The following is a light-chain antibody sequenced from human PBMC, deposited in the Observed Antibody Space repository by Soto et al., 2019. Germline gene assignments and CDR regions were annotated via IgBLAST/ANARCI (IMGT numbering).Light chain of an antibody. Sequence: EVVMTQSPAPLSVSPGKGATLSCRAGQGIADTLTWYQHKPGQTPRLHIYDTSPRATGVPTRFSGSRSGAEFTLTISSLEPEDFSVYYCQQRYNWPITFGQGTRLEI. CDR2: DTS. J-gene: IGKJ5*01. V-gene: IGKV3-15*01. CDR1: QGIADT. CDR3: QQRYNWPIT.